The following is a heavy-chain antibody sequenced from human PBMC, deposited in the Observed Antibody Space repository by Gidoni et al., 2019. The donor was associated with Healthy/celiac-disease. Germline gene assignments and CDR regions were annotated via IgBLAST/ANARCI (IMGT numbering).Heavy chain of an antibody. Sequence: QVQLVQSGAEVKKPGASVKVSCKASGYTFTSYDINWVRQATGQGLEWMGWMNPNSGNTGYAQKFQGRVTMTRNTSISTAYMELSSLRSEDTAVYYCARVRRTTVTTTFYFDYWGQGTLVTVSS. CDR2: MNPNSGNT. CDR3: ARVRRTTVTTTFYFDY. V-gene: IGHV1-8*01. D-gene: IGHD4-17*01. CDR1: GYTFTSYD. J-gene: IGHJ4*02.